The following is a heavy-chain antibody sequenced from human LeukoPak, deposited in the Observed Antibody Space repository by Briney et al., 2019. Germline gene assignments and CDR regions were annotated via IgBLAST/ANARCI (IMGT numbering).Heavy chain of an antibody. J-gene: IGHJ4*02. V-gene: IGHV5-51*01. CDR3: ARAVAAAGTDY. CDR2: IYPGDSDT. CDR1: GYSFTSYW. Sequence: LGESLKISCKGSGYSFTSYWIGWVRQMPGKGLGWVGIIYPGDSDTRYSPSFQGQVTISADKSISTAYLQWSNLKASDTAMYYCARAVAAAGTDYWGQGTLVTVSS. D-gene: IGHD6-13*01.